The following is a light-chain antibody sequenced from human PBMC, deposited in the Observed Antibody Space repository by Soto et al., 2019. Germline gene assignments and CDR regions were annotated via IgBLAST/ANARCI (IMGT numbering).Light chain of an antibody. V-gene: IGLV2-11*01. CDR2: DVN. CDR1: TSDVGNYKY. J-gene: IGLJ2*01. CDR3: CSYAGSFSLL. Sequence: QSALTQPRSVSGSPGQSVTISCTGTTSDVGNYKYVSWYQQHPGKAPKVIIYDVNKRPSGVPDRFSGSKSDNTASLTISGLQAEDEGEYYCCSYAGSFSLLFGGGTKLTVL.